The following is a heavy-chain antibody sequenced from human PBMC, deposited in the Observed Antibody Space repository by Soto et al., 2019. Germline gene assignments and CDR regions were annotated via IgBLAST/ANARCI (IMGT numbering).Heavy chain of an antibody. J-gene: IGHJ4*02. V-gene: IGHV3-33*01. CDR3: ARDWAARRAGYSSGWYDY. CDR2: IWYDGSNK. D-gene: IGHD6-19*01. Sequence: QVQLVESGGGVVQPGRSLRLSCAASGSTFSSYGMHWVRQAPGKGLEWVAVIWYDGSNKYYADSVKGRFTISRDNSKNTLYLQMNSLRAEDTAVYYCARDWAARRAGYSSGWYDYWGQGTLVTVSS. CDR1: GSTFSSYG.